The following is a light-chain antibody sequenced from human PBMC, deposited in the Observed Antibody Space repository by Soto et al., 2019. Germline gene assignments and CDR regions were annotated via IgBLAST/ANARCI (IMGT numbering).Light chain of an antibody. CDR1: QRLSSAC. CDR2: GAS. V-gene: IGKV3-20*01. CDR3: QQCDGSPFA. Sequence: EIALTQSPGTLSLSPGERATLSCRASQRLSSACLAWYQQKPGQAPRLLIYGASSRATGVPDRFSGSGSGTDFTLTIGRLEPEDFAVYYCQQCDGSPFAFGQGTKVEIK. J-gene: IGKJ1*01.